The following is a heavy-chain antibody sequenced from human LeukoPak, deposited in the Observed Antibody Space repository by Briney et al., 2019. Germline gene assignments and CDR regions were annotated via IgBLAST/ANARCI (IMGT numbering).Heavy chain of an antibody. V-gene: IGHV3-23*01. Sequence: GGSLRLSCAASGFTFSSYAMSWVRQAPGKGLEWVSAISGSGGSTYYADSVMGRFTISRDNSKNTLYLQMNSLRAEDTAVYYCAKDRAAAGLGAFDYWGQGTLVTVSS. CDR3: AKDRAAAGLGAFDY. CDR1: GFTFSSYA. CDR2: ISGSGGST. J-gene: IGHJ4*02. D-gene: IGHD6-13*01.